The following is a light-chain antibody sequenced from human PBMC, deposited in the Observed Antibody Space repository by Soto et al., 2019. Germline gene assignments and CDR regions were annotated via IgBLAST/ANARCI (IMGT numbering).Light chain of an antibody. CDR2: EVS. CDR3: SSYAGSNNVI. J-gene: IGLJ2*01. CDR1: SRDVGAYNY. Sequence: QSALTQPPSASGSPGQSVTISCTGTSRDVGAYNYVSWYQQHPGKAPKLMIYEVSKRPSGVPARFSGSKSGNTASLTVSGLQAEDEAGYYCSSYAGSNNVIFGGGTKLTV. V-gene: IGLV2-8*01.